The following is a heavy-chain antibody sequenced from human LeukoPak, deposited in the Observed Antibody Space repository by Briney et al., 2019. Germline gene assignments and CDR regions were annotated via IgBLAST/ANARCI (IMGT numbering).Heavy chain of an antibody. V-gene: IGHV1-3*01. CDR2: INAGNGNT. D-gene: IGHD2-2*01. J-gene: IGHJ6*02. CDR1: GYTFTSYA. CDR3: ARSAPPPRYCSSTSCYRTPYYYYGMDV. Sequence: ASVKVSCKASGYTFTSYAMHWVRQAPGQRLEWMGWINAGNGNTKYSQKFQGRVTITRDTSASTAYMELSSLRSEDTAVYYCARSAPPPRYCSSTSCYRTPYYYYGMDVWGQGTTVTVSS.